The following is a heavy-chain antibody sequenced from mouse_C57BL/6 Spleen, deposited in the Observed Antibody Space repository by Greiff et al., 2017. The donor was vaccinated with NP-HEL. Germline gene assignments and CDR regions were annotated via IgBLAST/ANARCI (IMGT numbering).Heavy chain of an antibody. Sequence: VQLQQSGAELVRPGTSVKVSCKASGYAFTNYLIEWVKQRPGPGLEWIGVINPGSGGNNYNEKFKGKATLTADKSSSTAYMQLSSLTSEDSAVYFCARRPADGNWYFDVWGTGTKVTVSS. CDR1: GYAFTNYL. CDR3: ARRPADGNWYFDV. CDR2: INPGSGGN. V-gene: IGHV1-54*01. J-gene: IGHJ1*03.